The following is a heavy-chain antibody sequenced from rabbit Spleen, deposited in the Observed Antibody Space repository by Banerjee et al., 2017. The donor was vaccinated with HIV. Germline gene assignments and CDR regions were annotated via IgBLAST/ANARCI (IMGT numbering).Heavy chain of an antibody. CDR2: INIVTGKS. Sequence: QSLEESGGDLVKPGASLTLTCIASGVSFSDRDVMCWVRQAPGKGLEWIACINIVTGKSVYASWAKGRFTMSRTSSTTVTLQMTSLTAADTATYFCGRGGDWGSRFDLWGPGTLVTVS. J-gene: IGHJ3*01. D-gene: IGHD2-1*01. CDR3: GRGGDWGSRFDL. V-gene: IGHV1S40*01. CDR1: GVSFSDRDV.